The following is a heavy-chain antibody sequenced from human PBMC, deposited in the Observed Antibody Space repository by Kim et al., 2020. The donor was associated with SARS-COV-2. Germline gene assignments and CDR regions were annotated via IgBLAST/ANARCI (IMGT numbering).Heavy chain of an antibody. D-gene: IGHD2-15*01. V-gene: IGHV4-39*01. J-gene: IGHJ3*02. CDR3: AALPAGIVVVDI. CDR1: GGSISSGSYY. Sequence: SETLSLTCTVSGGSISSGSYYWGRIRQPPGKGLEWIGSSYYSGTTYHNPSPKSRVTMSVDTSKNQFSLKLSSVTAADTAVYYCAALPAGIVVVDIWGQGTMVTVSS. CDR2: SYYSGTT.